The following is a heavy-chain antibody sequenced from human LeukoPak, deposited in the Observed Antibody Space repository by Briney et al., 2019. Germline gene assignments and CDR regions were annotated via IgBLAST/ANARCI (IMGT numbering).Heavy chain of an antibody. CDR3: ARAFPDSRESLTGHWFDP. CDR1: GFTFDDYG. CDR2: INWNGGST. Sequence: GGSLRLSCAASGFTFDDYGMSWVRQAPGKGLEWVSGINWNGGSTGYADSVKGRFTISRDNAKNSLYLQMNSLRAEDTALYHCARAFPDSRESLTGHWFDPWGQGTLVIVSS. D-gene: IGHD3-10*01. J-gene: IGHJ5*02. V-gene: IGHV3-20*01.